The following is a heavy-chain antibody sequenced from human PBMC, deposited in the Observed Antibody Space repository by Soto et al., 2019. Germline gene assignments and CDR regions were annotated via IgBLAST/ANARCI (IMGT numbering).Heavy chain of an antibody. CDR2: ISGSGGST. CDR3: ATPKDFWSGYFPFDY. Sequence: GSLRLSCAASGFTFSSYAMSWVRQAPGKGLEWVSAISGSGGSTYYADSVKGRFTISRDNSKNTLYLQMNSLRAEDTAVYYCATPKDFWSGYFPFDYWGQGTLVTVYS. CDR1: GFTFSSYA. J-gene: IGHJ4*02. V-gene: IGHV3-23*01. D-gene: IGHD3-3*01.